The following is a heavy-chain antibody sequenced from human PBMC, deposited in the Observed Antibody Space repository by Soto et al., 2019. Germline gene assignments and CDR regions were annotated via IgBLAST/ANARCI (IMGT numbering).Heavy chain of an antibody. J-gene: IGHJ4*02. V-gene: IGHV4-34*01. Sequence: LSLTCSVSGESFNDHYWGWLRQPPGKGLEWIGDVNLSGRSNYNPSLKSRVTISIDTSKNQFSLKLNSVTAADTAVYHCARMFAYWGPGALVTVSS. CDR2: VNLSGRS. CDR1: GESFNDHY. D-gene: IGHD3-10*02. CDR3: ARMFAY.